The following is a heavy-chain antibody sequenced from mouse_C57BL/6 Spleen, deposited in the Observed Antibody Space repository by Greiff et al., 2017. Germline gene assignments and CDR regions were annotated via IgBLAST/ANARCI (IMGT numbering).Heavy chain of an antibody. CDR3: ARSYYGSSSFAY. V-gene: IGHV7-3*01. CDR1: GFTFTDYY. J-gene: IGHJ3*01. Sequence: EVKLMESGGGLVQPGGSLSLSCAASGFTFTDYYMSWVRQPPGKALEWLGFIRNKANGYTTEYSASVKGRFTISRDNSQSILYLQMNALRAEDSATYYCARSYYGSSSFAYWGQGTLVTVSA. CDR2: IRNKANGYTT. D-gene: IGHD1-1*01.